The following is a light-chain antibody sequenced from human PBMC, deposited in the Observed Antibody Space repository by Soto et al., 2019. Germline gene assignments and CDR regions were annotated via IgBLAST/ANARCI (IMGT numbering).Light chain of an antibody. V-gene: IGKV1-39*01. CDR3: HQSYSTLAWT. CDR1: QRISRY. Sequence: EIQRTQSRSSVSPSVGARITIPCRLSQRISRYVNWYQQEPGKTPKLLIYAASNLERGVPSRCSGSGSGTDFTLTIISLQPEDFATYYCHQSYSTLAWTFGQGTKVDI. CDR2: AAS. J-gene: IGKJ1*01.